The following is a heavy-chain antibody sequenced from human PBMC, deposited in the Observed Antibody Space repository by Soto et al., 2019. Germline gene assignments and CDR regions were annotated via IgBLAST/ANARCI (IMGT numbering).Heavy chain of an antibody. Sequence: QVQLVQSGAEVKKPGASVKVSCKASGYTFTSYGISWVRQAPGQGLEWMGWISAYNGNTNYAQKLQGRVTMTTDTATSTAYMELRSLRSDDTAVYYCARDRATGTTGYYGMDVWGQGTTVTVSS. CDR2: ISAYNGNT. CDR1: GYTFTSYG. D-gene: IGHD1-1*01. V-gene: IGHV1-18*01. J-gene: IGHJ6*02. CDR3: ARDRATGTTGYYGMDV.